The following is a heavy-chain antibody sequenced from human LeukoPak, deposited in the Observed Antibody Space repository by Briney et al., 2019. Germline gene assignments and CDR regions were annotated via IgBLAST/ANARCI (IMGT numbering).Heavy chain of an antibody. D-gene: IGHD6-19*01. CDR3: AARAVAGPDY. CDR2: IIPIFGTA. CDR1: GGTFSSYA. J-gene: IGHJ4*02. V-gene: IGHV1-69*13. Sequence: ASVKVSCKASGGTFSSYAISWVRQAPGQGLEWMGGIIPIFGTANYAQKFQGRVTITADESTSTAYMELSSLRSEDTAVYYCAARAVAGPDYWGQGTLVTVSS.